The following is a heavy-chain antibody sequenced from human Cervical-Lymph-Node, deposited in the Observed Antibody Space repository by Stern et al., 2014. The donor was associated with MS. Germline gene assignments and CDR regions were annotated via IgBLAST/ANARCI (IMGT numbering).Heavy chain of an antibody. D-gene: IGHD3-10*01. CDR3: ARRYYGSGSPSYYYYGMDV. J-gene: IGHJ6*02. CDR1: GYTFTSYG. V-gene: IGHV1-18*01. CDR2: ISAYNGNT. Sequence: QVQLVQSGAEVKKPGASVKVSCKASGYTFTSYGISWVRQAPGQGLEWMGWISAYNGNTHYAQKLQGRVTMTTDTSTSTAYMELRSLRSDDTAVYYCARRYYGSGSPSYYYYGMDVWGQGTTVTVSS.